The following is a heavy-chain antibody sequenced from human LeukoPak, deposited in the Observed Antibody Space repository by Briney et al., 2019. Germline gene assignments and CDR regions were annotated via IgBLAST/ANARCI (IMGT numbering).Heavy chain of an antibody. V-gene: IGHV1-3*01. J-gene: IGHJ4*02. CDR1: GYIFTNYA. Sequence: GASVKVSCKASGYIFTNYAIHWVRQAPGQRLQWMGWINVGNGNTKYSQKFQGRVTITRDTSASTAYMELSSLRSEDTAVYYCATGIARALGNWGQGTLVTVSS. CDR2: INVGNGNT. D-gene: IGHD6-13*01. CDR3: ATGIARALGN.